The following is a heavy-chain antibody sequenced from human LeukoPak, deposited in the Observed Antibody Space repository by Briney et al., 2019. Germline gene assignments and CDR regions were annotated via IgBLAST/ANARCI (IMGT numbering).Heavy chain of an antibody. J-gene: IGHJ4*02. CDR1: GFTFSSYW. D-gene: IGHD5-12*01. Sequence: GGSLRLSCAASGFTFSSYWMSWVRQAPGKGLEWVANIKQDGSEKNYVDSVKGRFTISRDNAKNSLDLQMNNLRAEDTAVYYCARAGGYASSWAYWGQGTLVTVSS. CDR3: ARAGGYASSWAY. V-gene: IGHV3-7*01. CDR2: IKQDGSEK.